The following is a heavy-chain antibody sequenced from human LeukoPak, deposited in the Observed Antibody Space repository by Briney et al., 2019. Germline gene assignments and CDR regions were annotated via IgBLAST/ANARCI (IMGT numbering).Heavy chain of an antibody. V-gene: IGHV5-51*01. CDR1: GYTLTTQW. CDR3: ATRSLAGGSYVDY. J-gene: IGHJ4*02. D-gene: IGHD2-15*01. CDR2: IYPGDSDT. Sequence: GESPKIFWWGSGYTLTTQWIAWGRQMPGRGLEWMGLIYPGDSDTRYSPSFQGQVTISADKSTSTAYLQWNSLKASDTAMYYCATRSLAGGSYVDYWGQGTLVTVSS.